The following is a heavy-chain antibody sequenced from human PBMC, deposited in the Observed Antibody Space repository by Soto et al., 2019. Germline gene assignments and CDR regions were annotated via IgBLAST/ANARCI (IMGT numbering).Heavy chain of an antibody. CDR2: IIPIFGTA. Sequence: GASVKVSCKASGGTFSSYAISWVRQAPGQGLEWMGGIIPIFGTANYAQKFQGRVTITADESTSTAYMELSSLRSEDTAVYYCARDLAGAAAGYNWLDPWGQGTLVTVSS. V-gene: IGHV1-69*13. CDR1: GGTFSSYA. D-gene: IGHD6-13*01. J-gene: IGHJ5*02. CDR3: ARDLAGAAAGYNWLDP.